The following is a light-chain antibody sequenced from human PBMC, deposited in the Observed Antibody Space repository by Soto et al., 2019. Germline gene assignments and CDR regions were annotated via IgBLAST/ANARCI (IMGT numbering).Light chain of an antibody. CDR2: AAS. V-gene: IGKV3-20*01. J-gene: IGKJ2*01. CDR3: HHYDSAPPYT. Sequence: EIVFTQSPDTLSLSPGDSATLSCRAIQSVRSSYLAWYQQTPGQTPRLLIYAASSRATGIPDRFIGSGSGTDFTLTISRLEPDDSAVYYCHHYDSAPPYTFGQGTKVDI. CDR1: QSVRSSY.